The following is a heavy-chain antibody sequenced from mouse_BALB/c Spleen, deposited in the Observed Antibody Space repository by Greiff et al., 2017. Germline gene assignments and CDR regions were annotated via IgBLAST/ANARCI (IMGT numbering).Heavy chain of an antibody. CDR3: ARDRYYGSSGAMDY. V-gene: IGHV5-4*02. Sequence: DVKLVESGGGLVKPGGSLKLSCAASGFTFSDYYMYWVRQTPEKRLEWVATISDGGSYTYYPDSVKGRFTISRDNAKNNLYLQMSSLKSEDTAMYYCARDRYYGSSGAMDYWGQGTSVTVSS. CDR1: GFTFSDYY. CDR2: ISDGGSYT. J-gene: IGHJ4*01. D-gene: IGHD1-1*01.